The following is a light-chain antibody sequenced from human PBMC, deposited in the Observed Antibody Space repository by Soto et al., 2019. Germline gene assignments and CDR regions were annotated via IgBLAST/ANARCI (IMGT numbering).Light chain of an antibody. CDR2: AAS. CDR1: QGISSY. CDR3: QQYYSYPQT. J-gene: IGKJ2*01. V-gene: IGKV1-8*01. Sequence: AIRMTQSPSSFTASTGDRVTITCRASQGISSYLAWYQQNPGNAPKLLLYAASTLQSGVPSRFRGSGSGTEFTLTISCLQSEDFATYYCQQYYSYPQTFGQGTKLEIK.